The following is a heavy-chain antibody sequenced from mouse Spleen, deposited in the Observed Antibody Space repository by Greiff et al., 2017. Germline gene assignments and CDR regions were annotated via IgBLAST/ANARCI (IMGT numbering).Heavy chain of an antibody. CDR2: IDPSDSYT. Sequence: VQLQQPGAELVMPGASVKLSCKASGYTFTSYWMHWVKQRPGQGLEWIGEIDPSDSYTNYNQKFKGKATLTVDKSSSTAYMQLSSLTSEDSAVYYCARKGDGYLFAYWGQGTLVTVSA. CDR3: ARKGDGYLFAY. D-gene: IGHD2-3*01. J-gene: IGHJ3*01. V-gene: IGHV1-69*01. CDR1: GYTFTSYW.